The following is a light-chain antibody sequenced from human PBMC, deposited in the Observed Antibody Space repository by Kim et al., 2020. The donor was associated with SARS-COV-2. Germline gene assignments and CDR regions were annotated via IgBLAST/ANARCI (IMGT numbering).Light chain of an antibody. CDR2: EVS. CDR1: SSDVGNYNR. J-gene: IGLJ2*01. CDR3: CSYAGSSTFVV. V-gene: IGLV2-23*02. Sequence: QAITISCTGTSSDVGNYNRVSWYRQRPGKAPKLIIFEVSKRPSGVSDRFSGSKSGDTASPTISGLQAEDEGDYYCCSYAGSSTFVVFGGGTQLTVL.